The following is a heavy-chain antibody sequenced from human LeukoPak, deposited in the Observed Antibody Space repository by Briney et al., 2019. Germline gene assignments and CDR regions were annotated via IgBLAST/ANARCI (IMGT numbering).Heavy chain of an antibody. V-gene: IGHV4-61*02. D-gene: IGHD6-19*01. CDR1: GGSISSGSYY. Sequence: PSETLSLTCTVSGGSISSGSYYWSWIRQPAGKGLEWIGRIYNNGDTSYNPSLGSRVTLSVDTSKNQFSLKLGSVTAADTAVYYCARDVAGVNYSYYYYMDVWGEGTTVTVSS. CDR2: IYNNGDT. J-gene: IGHJ6*03. CDR3: ARDVAGVNYSYYYYMDV.